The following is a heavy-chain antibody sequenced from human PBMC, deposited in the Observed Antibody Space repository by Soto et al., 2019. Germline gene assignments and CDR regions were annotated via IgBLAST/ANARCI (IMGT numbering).Heavy chain of an antibody. D-gene: IGHD3-22*01. J-gene: IGHJ4*02. Sequence: SETLSLTCTVSGGSISSYYWSWIRQPPGKGLEWIGYIYYSGSTNYNPSLKSRVTISVDTSKNQFSLKLSSVTAADTAVYYCERGVDHYYDSSGYYYYFDYWGQGTLATVSS. CDR1: GGSISSYY. V-gene: IGHV4-59*01. CDR2: IYYSGST. CDR3: ERGVDHYYDSSGYYYYFDY.